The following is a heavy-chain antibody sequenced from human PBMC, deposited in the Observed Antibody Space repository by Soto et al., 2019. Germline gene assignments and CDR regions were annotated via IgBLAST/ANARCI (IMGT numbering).Heavy chain of an antibody. J-gene: IGHJ4*02. CDR3: ARGTPTDY. Sequence: GGSLRLSCAASGFNFSIYGMHWVRQAPGKGLEWVAIIWYDGSNKYHADSVKGRFTISRDNSKNTLYLQMNSLRVEDTAVYYCARGTPTDYWGQGSLVTVSS. CDR1: GFNFSIYG. CDR2: IWYDGSNK. V-gene: IGHV3-33*01.